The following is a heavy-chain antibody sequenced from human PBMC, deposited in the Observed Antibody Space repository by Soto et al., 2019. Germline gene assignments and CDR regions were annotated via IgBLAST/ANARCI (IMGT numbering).Heavy chain of an antibody. Sequence: GGSLRLSCAASGFTFSSYSMNWARQAPGKGLEWVSSISSSSSYIYYADSVKGRFTISRDNAKNSLYLQMNSLRAEDTAVYYCASDSGSGDYYYYYYMDGWGKGTTVTVSS. CDR3: ASDSGSGDYYYYYYMDG. J-gene: IGHJ6*03. CDR2: ISSSSSYI. CDR1: GFTFSSYS. V-gene: IGHV3-21*01. D-gene: IGHD3-10*01.